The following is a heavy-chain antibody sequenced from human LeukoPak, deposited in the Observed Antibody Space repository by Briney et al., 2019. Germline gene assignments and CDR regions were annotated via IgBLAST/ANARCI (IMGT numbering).Heavy chain of an antibody. J-gene: IGHJ6*02. CDR1: GFTFSSHT. D-gene: IGHD3-3*01. Sequence: PGGSLRLSCAASGFTFSSHTMNWVRQAPGKGLEWVSSISSSGTYIYYADSVKGRLTISRDNAKNSLFLQLNSLRAEDTAVYYCARDTYYDFWRGYGMDVWGQGTTVTVSS. CDR2: ISSSGTYI. V-gene: IGHV3-21*01. CDR3: ARDTYYDFWRGYGMDV.